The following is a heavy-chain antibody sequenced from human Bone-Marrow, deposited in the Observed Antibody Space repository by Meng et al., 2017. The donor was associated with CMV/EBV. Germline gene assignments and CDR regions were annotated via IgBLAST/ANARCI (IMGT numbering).Heavy chain of an antibody. CDR3: ARAGRGRITIFDY. D-gene: IGHD3-3*01. Sequence: SETLSLTCTVSGGSISRYYWSWIRQPPGKGLEWIGYIYYSGSTNYNPSLKSRVTISVDTSKNQFSLKLSSVTAADTAVYYCARAGRGRITIFDYWGQGTLVTVSS. J-gene: IGHJ4*02. V-gene: IGHV4-59*01. CDR2: IYYSGST. CDR1: GGSISRYY.